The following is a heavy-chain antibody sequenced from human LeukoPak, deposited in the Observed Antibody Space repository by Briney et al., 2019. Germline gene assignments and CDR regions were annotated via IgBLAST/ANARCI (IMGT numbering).Heavy chain of an antibody. V-gene: IGHV3-33*01. CDR3: ARDYYDSSGYYRIFDY. J-gene: IGHJ4*02. Sequence: GGSLRLSCAASGFTSSSYGMHWVRQAPGKGLEWVAVIWYDGSNKYYADSVKGRFTISRDNSKNTLYLQMNSLRAEDTAVYYCARDYYDSSGYYRIFDYWGQGTLVTVSS. CDR1: GFTSSSYG. CDR2: IWYDGSNK. D-gene: IGHD3-22*01.